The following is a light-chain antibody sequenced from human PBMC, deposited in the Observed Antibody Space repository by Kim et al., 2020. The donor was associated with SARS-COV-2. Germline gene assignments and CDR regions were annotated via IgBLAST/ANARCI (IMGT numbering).Light chain of an antibody. CDR2: GAS. Sequence: WSQGKRATLFGRARQSFSNTYYAWYQQKPGQAPRRLIYGASSRATGVPDRFSGSGSGTDFTLTISGLEPEDFAVYYCQEYGSSRTVGQGTKVEVK. CDR3: QEYGSSRT. V-gene: IGKV3-20*01. J-gene: IGKJ1*01. CDR1: QSFSNTY.